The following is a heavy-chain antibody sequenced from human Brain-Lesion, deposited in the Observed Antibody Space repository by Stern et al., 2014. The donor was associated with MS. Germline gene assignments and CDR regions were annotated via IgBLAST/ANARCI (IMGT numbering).Heavy chain of an antibody. CDR2: IFNGGSP. CDR3: ARGRVVPGFQYYATDV. D-gene: IGHD2-2*01. V-gene: IGHV4-61*02. J-gene: IGHJ6*02. Sequence: VQLLESGPGLVKPSQTLSLSCTVSGGSIRSGGYYLSWIRQPAGKGLEWIGRIFNGGSPSYNPSLKSRVTISKATSKNKFSRRLTSMTAADTAVYYCARGRVVPGFQYYATDVWGQGTTVIVSS. CDR1: GGSIRSGGYY.